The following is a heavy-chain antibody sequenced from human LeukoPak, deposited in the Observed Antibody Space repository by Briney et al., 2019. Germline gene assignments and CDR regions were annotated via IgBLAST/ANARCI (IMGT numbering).Heavy chain of an antibody. J-gene: IGHJ6*02. D-gene: IGHD6-13*01. CDR1: GGTFSSYA. V-gene: IGHV1-69*04. CDR3: ARSLGYSSSWYSRRDNYYYYGMDV. Sequence: ASVKVSCKASGGTFSSYAISWVRQAPGQGLEWMGRIIPILGIANYAQKFQGRVTMTADKSTSTAYMELSSLRSEDTAVYYCARSLGYSSSWYSRRDNYYYYGMDVWGQGTTVTVSS. CDR2: IIPILGIA.